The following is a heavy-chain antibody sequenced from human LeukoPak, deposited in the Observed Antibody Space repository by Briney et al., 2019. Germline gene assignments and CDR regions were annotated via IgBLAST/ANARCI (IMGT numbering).Heavy chain of an antibody. J-gene: IGHJ4*02. Sequence: GGSLRLSCAASGFTFGSYAMSWVRQAPGKGLEWVSGISGSGGSTYYADSVKGRFTISRDNSKNTLYLQMNSPRAEDTAVYYCAILPGYSSSWYEVDYWGQGTLVTVSS. D-gene: IGHD6-13*01. CDR1: GFTFGSYA. V-gene: IGHV3-23*01. CDR3: AILPGYSSSWYEVDY. CDR2: ISGSGGST.